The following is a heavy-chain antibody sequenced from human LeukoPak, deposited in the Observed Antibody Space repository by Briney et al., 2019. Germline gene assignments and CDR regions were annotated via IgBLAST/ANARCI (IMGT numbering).Heavy chain of an antibody. CDR1: GFTFDDYA. D-gene: IGHD3-10*01. CDR3: AKDVASYYGSGSYYPPHYYYGMDV. Sequence: PGGSLRLSCAASGFTFDDYAMHWVRQAPGKGLEWVSGISWNSGSIGYADSVKGRFTISRDNAKNSLYLQMNSLRAEDTALYYCAKDVASYYGSGSYYPPHYYYGMDVWGQGTTVTVSS. CDR2: ISWNSGSI. J-gene: IGHJ6*02. V-gene: IGHV3-9*01.